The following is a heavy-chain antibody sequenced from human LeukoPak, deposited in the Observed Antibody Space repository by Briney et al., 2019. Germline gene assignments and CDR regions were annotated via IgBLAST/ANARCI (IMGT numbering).Heavy chain of an antibody. CDR2: IRYGGSNK. J-gene: IGHJ4*02. Sequence: TGGSLRLSCAASGFTFSDYAMHWVRQAPGKGLEWLTFIRYGGSNKYYADSLKGRFTISRDNSKDTIYLQMNSLRAEDTAVYYCAKEALLCSGYFPLNFWGQGSLVTVSS. D-gene: IGHD3-3*01. CDR1: GFTFSDYA. CDR3: AKEALLCSGYFPLNF. V-gene: IGHV3-30*02.